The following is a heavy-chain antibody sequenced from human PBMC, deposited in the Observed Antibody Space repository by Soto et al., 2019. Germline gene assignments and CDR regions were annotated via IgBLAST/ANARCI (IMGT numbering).Heavy chain of an antibody. CDR2: LSAYNGNK. CDR1: GYSFTSYG. V-gene: IGHV1-18*01. D-gene: IGHD6-13*01. Sequence: QVQLVQSGAEVKKPGASVQVSCKASGYSFTSYGISWVRQAPGQGLEWMGWLSAYNGNKKYAQKLQGRVTMTTDTTTSTAYMELRSLRADDTAVYYCARDLGQQLVDYWGKGTLVTFSS. J-gene: IGHJ4*02. CDR3: ARDLGQQLVDY.